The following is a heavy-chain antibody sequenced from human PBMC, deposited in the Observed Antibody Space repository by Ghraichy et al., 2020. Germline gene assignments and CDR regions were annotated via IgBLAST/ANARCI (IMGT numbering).Heavy chain of an antibody. J-gene: IGHJ6*02. V-gene: IGHV3-33*01. CDR1: GFTFSSYG. CDR2: IWYDGSNK. D-gene: IGHD1-26*01. Sequence: GGSLRLSCAASGFTFSSYGMHWVRQAPGKGLEWVAVIWYDGSNKYYADSVKGRFTISRDNSKNTRYLQMNSLRAEDTAVYYCARDHGGSYYYYYYGMDVWGQGTTVTVSS. CDR3: ARDHGGSYYYYYYGMDV.